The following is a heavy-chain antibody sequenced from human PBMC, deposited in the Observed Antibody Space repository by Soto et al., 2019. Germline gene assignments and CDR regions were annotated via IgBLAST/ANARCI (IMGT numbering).Heavy chain of an antibody. CDR3: ARDYYDSSGSPTDPPYYYYGMDV. CDR1: GYTFTSYG. D-gene: IGHD3-22*01. CDR2: ISAYNGNT. V-gene: IGHV1-18*01. Sequence: GASVKVSCKASGYTFTSYGISWVRQAPGQGLEWMGWISAYNGNTNYAQKLQGRVTMTTDTSTSTAYMELRSLRSDDTAVYYCARDYYDSSGSPTDPPYYYYGMDVWGQGTTVTVSS. J-gene: IGHJ6*02.